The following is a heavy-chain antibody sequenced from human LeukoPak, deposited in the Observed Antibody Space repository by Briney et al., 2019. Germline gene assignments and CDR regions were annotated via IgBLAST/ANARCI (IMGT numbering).Heavy chain of an antibody. CDR1: GFTFDDYA. V-gene: IGHV3-9*01. J-gene: IGHJ6*02. CDR2: ISWNSGSI. D-gene: IGHD1-14*01. Sequence: GGSLRLSCAASGFTFDDYAMHWVRHAPGKGLEWVSGISWNSGSIGYADSVKGRFTISRDNAKNSLYLQMNSLRAEDTALYYCAKDIRYKGYYYGMDVWGQGTTVTVSS. CDR3: AKDIRYKGYYYGMDV.